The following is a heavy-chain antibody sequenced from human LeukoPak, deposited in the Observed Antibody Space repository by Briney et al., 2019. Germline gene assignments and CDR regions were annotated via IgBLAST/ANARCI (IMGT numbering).Heavy chain of an antibody. J-gene: IGHJ4*02. D-gene: IGHD3-22*01. CDR2: IRYDGSNK. V-gene: IGHV3-30*02. CDR3: AKDGYYYDSSVGYFDY. Sequence: PGGSLRLSCAASGFTFSSYGMHWVRQAPGKGLEWVAFIRYDGSNKYYADSVKGRFTISRDNSKNTLYLQMNSLRAEDTAVYYCAKDGYYYDSSVGYFDYWGQGTLVTVSS. CDR1: GFTFSSYG.